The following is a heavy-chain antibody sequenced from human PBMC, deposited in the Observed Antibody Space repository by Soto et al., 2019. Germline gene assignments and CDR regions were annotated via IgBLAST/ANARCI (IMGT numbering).Heavy chain of an antibody. CDR1: GYTFTSYD. CDR3: ARGDRYYYDFWSGYSTWFDP. J-gene: IGHJ5*02. V-gene: IGHV1-8*01. D-gene: IGHD3-3*01. CDR2: MNPNSGNT. Sequence: ASVKVSCKASGYTFTSYDINWVRQATGQGLEWMGWMNPNSGNTGYAQKFQGRVTMTRNTSISTAYMELSSLRSEDTAVYYCARGDRYYYDFWSGYSTWFDPWGKGTMVTVSS.